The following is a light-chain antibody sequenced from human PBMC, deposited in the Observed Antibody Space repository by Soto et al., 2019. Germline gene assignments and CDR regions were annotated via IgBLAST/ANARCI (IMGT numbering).Light chain of an antibody. V-gene: IGLV3-21*04. J-gene: IGLJ2*01. CDR1: NIGSKS. Sequence: SYELTQPPSVSVAPGKTARITCGGNNIGSKSVHWYQQKPGQAPVLVIYYDSDRPSAIPERFSGSNSGNTATLTISRVEAGDEADYYCQVWDSSSDPGVFGGGTKLTVL. CDR3: QVWDSSSDPGV. CDR2: YDS.